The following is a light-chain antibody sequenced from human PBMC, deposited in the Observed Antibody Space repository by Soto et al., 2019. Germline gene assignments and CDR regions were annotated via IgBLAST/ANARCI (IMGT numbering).Light chain of an antibody. CDR1: SSDVGHYDY. CDR2: DVT. V-gene: IGLV2-14*03. CDR3: SSYRGTSTQV. Sequence: QAVLTQPASVSGSPGQSITISCTGSSSDVGHYDYVSWFQQHPGRAPTLLIYDVTYRLSAASNRFSGAKSGSTAALTIAGLRTEDEANYYCSSYRGTSTQVFGTGTKVTVL. J-gene: IGLJ1*01.